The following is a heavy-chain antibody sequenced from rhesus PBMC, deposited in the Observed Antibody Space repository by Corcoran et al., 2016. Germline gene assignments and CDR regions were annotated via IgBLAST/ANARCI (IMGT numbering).Heavy chain of an antibody. D-gene: IGHD3-34*01. J-gene: IGHJ4*01. CDR2: IYGSSTST. CDR1: GGSISDSYR. CDR3: ARDLGWGDYYDDY. V-gene: IGHV4S10*01. Sequence: QVQLQESGPGVVKPSETLSLTCAVSGGSISDSYRWSWIRQPPGKGLEWIGYIYGSSTSTNYNPSLKSRVTISKATSKNQFSLKLSSVTAADTAVYYCARDLGWGDYYDDYWGQGVLVTVSS.